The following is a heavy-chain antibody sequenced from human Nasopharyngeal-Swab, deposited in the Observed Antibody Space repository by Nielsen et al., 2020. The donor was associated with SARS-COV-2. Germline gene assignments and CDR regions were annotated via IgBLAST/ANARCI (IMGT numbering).Heavy chain of an antibody. Sequence: SETLSLTCTVSGGSSSSSSYYWDWIRQPPGKGLEWIGSIYYSGSTYYNPSLKSRVTISVDTSKNQFSLKLSSVTAADTSVYYCGRERVRGGIWNYYYYYMDVWGKGTTVTVSS. D-gene: IGHD3-10*01. CDR2: IYYSGST. V-gene: IGHV4-39*07. CDR3: GRERVRGGIWNYYYYYMDV. J-gene: IGHJ6*03. CDR1: GGSSSSSSYY.